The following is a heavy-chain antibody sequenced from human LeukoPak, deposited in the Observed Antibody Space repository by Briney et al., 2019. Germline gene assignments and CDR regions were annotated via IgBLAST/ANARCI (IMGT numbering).Heavy chain of an antibody. CDR1: AYSFTDYY. CDR2: INPHSGGT. CDR3: ASTGAFDI. V-gene: IGHV1-2*02. J-gene: IGHJ3*02. Sequence: GASVKVSCKASAYSFTDYYIHWVRQAPGQGLEWMGWINPHSGGTNSAQKFQGRVTMTRDTSINTAYMELSRLTSDDTAVYYCASTGAFDIWGQGTMVTVSS. D-gene: IGHD1-14*01.